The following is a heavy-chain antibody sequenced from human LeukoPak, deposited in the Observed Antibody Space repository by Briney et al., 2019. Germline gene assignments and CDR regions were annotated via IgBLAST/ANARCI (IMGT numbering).Heavy chain of an antibody. CDR2: LYHSGST. V-gene: IGHV4-38-2*02. J-gene: IGHJ3*02. D-gene: IGHD5-18*01. CDR1: GYSINSGYY. CDR3: ARGVQLWSMDAFDI. Sequence: SETLSLTCTVSGYSINSGYYWGWTRQPPGKGLEWIGSLYHSGSTYYNPSLKSRVTISVDTSKNQFSLKLSSVTAADTAVYYCARGVQLWSMDAFDIWGQGTMVTVSS.